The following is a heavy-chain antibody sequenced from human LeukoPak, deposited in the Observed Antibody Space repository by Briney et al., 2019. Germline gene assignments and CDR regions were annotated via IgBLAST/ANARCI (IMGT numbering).Heavy chain of an antibody. V-gene: IGHV4-59*01. CDR3: ARAPAGPPYYYMNV. J-gene: IGHJ6*03. Sequence: SETLSLTCTVSGASISSYYWSWIRPPPGRGLEWIGCIYYSGSTYYNPSLKRRVTISVDTSESQFDLNLSSVTAADTAVYYCARAPAGPPYYYMNVWGKGTTVTVSS. CDR1: GASISSYY. CDR2: IYYSGST.